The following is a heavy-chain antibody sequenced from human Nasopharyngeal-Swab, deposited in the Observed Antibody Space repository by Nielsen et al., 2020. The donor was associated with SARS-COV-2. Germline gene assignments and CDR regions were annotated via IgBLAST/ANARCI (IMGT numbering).Heavy chain of an antibody. D-gene: IGHD2-15*01. V-gene: IGHV3-30*04. CDR1: GFTFSSYA. Sequence: LSLTCAASGFTFSSYAMHWVRQAPGKGLEWVAVISYDGSNKYYADSVKGRFTISRDNSKNTLYLQMNSLRAEDTAVYYCARELGYCSGGSCRYYYYYVMDVWGQGTTVTVSS. J-gene: IGHJ6*02. CDR3: ARELGYCSGGSCRYYYYYVMDV. CDR2: ISYDGSNK.